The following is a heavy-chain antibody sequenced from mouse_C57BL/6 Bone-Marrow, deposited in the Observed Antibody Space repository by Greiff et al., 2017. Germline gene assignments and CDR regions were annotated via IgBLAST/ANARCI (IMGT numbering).Heavy chain of an antibody. CDR1: GYTFTSYW. V-gene: IGHV1-64*01. CDR3: ARHSYGYDVL. CDR2: IHPNSGST. D-gene: IGHD2-2*01. J-gene: IGHJ3*02. Sequence: VQLQQSGAELVKPGASVKLSCKASGYTFTSYWMHWVKQRPGQGLEWIGMIHPNSGSTNYNEKFKSKATLTVDKSSSTAYMQLSSLTSEDSAVYYCARHSYGYDVLWGQGTLVTVSA.